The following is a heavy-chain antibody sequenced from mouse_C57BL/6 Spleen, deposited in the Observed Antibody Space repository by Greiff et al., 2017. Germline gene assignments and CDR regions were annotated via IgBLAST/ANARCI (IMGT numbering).Heavy chain of an antibody. CDR2: ISSGGSYT. CDR3: ARQTTAQGAMDY. J-gene: IGHJ4*01. Sequence: EVKLVESGGDLVKPGGSLKLSCAASGFTFSSYGMSWVRQTPDKRLEWVATISSGGSYTYYPDSVKGRFTISRDNAKNTLYLQMSSLKSEDTAMYYCARQTTAQGAMDYWGQGTSVTVSS. D-gene: IGHD1-2*01. CDR1: GFTFSSYG. V-gene: IGHV5-6*01.